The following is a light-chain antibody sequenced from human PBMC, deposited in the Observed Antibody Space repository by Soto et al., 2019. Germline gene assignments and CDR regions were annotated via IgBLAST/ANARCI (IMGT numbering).Light chain of an antibody. CDR3: QQCSNWPSIT. Sequence: EIVMTQSPATLSVSPGERATLSCRASQSVFSSLAWYQQKPGQAPRLLIYGAATRATGIPARFSGSGSGTEFTLTISSLQSEDFATYYCQQCSNWPSITFGQGTRLE. CDR2: GAA. CDR1: QSVFSS. J-gene: IGKJ5*01. V-gene: IGKV3-15*01.